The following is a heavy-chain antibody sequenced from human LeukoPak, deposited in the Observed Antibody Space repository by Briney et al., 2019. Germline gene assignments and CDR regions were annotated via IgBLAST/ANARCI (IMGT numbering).Heavy chain of an antibody. CDR1: GYTFTIYN. CDR2: MNPNSGNT. Sequence: ASVKVSCKTSGYTFTIYNINWVRHATGQGLEWMGWMNPNSGNTGYAQKFQGRVTITRNTSISTAYMELSSLRSEDTAIYYCARADGSSSIDYYHLDVWGKGTTVTVSS. J-gene: IGHJ6*03. V-gene: IGHV1-8*03. CDR3: ARADGSSSIDYYHLDV. D-gene: IGHD6-6*01.